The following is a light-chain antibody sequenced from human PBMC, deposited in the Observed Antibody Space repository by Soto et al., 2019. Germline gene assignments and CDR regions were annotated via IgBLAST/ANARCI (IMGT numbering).Light chain of an antibody. CDR3: CSYTITGTLPSV. Sequence: QSALTQPASVSGSPGQSITISCTGTSSDVGGYNFVSWYQQHPGKAPKLMIYDVTNRPSGVSNRFSGSKSGNTASLTISGLQAEDEADYYCCSYTITGTLPSVFGTGTKVTVL. J-gene: IGLJ1*01. V-gene: IGLV2-14*01. CDR1: SSDVGGYNF. CDR2: DVT.